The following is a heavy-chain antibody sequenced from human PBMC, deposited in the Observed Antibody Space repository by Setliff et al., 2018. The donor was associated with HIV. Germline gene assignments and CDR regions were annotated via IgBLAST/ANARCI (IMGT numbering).Heavy chain of an antibody. J-gene: IGHJ4*02. CDR2: IYTSGST. CDR1: GGSISSGTSY. Sequence: SETLSLTCPVSGGSISSGTSYWTWIRQPAGKGLEWIGQIYTSGSTNYNPALTSRVIISVDTSNNQFSLNLTSVPAADTAVYYCATGSGWPLLGDWGQGTLVTVSS. D-gene: IGHD6-19*01. V-gene: IGHV4-61*09. CDR3: ATGSGWPLLGD.